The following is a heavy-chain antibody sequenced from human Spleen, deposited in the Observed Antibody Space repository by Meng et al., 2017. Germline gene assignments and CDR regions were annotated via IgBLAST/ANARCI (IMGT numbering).Heavy chain of an antibody. CDR1: GYTFTSYG. V-gene: IGHV1-18*01. CDR3: AREADYYDSSGYYFEGPPGYFQH. CDR2: ISAYNGNT. Sequence: ASVKVSCKASGYTFTSYGISWVRQAPGQGLEWMGWISAYNGNTNYAQKLQGRVTMTTETSTSTAYMELRSLRSDDTAVYYCAREADYYDSSGYYFEGPPGYFQHWGQGTLVTVSS. D-gene: IGHD3-22*01. J-gene: IGHJ1*01.